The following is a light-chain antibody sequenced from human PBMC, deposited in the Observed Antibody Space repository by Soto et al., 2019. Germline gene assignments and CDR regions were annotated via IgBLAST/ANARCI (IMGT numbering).Light chain of an antibody. J-gene: IGKJ3*01. CDR3: QHCALTSFP. CDR1: QSIARSY. V-gene: IGKV3-20*01. CDR2: GAT. Sequence: EIVLTQSPGTLSLSPGERATLSCRASQSIARSYIVWYQQKPGQAPRLLIYGATNRASGIPDRFSGSGSGTDLVLTISRLEPEDFAVYYCQHCALTSFPFGRGTRVDIK.